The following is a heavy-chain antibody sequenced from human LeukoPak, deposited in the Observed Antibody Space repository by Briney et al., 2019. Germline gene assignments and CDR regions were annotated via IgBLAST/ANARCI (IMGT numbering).Heavy chain of an antibody. J-gene: IGHJ6*02. V-gene: IGHV3-15*04. CDR1: GFTFNYAW. D-gene: IGHD1-7*01. Sequence: GGSLRLSCAASGFTFNYAWMSWVRQVPGKGLEWVGQTVSEIDGGTTDYATPVKGRFTISRDDSKSTLYLQMNSLKIEDAAVYYCTTDEDWNYARKDVWGQGATVIVSS. CDR3: TTDEDWNYARKDV. CDR2: TVSEIDGGTT.